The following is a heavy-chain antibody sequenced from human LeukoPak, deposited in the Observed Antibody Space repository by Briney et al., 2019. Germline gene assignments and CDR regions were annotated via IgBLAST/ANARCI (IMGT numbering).Heavy chain of an antibody. D-gene: IGHD2-15*01. CDR2: INHDGSDT. CDR1: GFTFKLYW. CDR3: VRGGPSTWS. J-gene: IGHJ5*02. V-gene: IGHV3-74*01. Sequence: GGSLRLSCAASGFTFKLYWMHWVRQVPGRGPVWVSRINHDGSDTIYADSVRGRFTISRDDAKNTLYPQMNNLRAEDTAVYYCVRGGPSTWSWGQGTLVTVSS.